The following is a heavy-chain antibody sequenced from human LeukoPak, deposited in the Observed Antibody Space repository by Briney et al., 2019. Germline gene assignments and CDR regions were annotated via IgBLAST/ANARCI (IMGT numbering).Heavy chain of an antibody. D-gene: IGHD3-10*01. CDR3: AKDRYYYGSGSYYYYMDV. V-gene: IGHV3-30*02. CDR1: GFTFSSYG. Sequence: GGSLRLSCAASGFTFSSYGMHWVRQAPGKGLEWVAFIRYDGSNKYYADSVKGRFTISRDNSKNTLCLQMNSLRAEDTAVYYCAKDRYYYGSGSYYYYMDVWGKGTTVTISS. J-gene: IGHJ6*03. CDR2: IRYDGSNK.